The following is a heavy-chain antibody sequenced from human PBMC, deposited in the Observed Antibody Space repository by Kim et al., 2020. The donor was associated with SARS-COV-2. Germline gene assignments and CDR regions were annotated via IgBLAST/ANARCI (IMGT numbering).Heavy chain of an antibody. J-gene: IGHJ4*02. CDR2: ISNSGTTI. CDR1: GFTFSSYS. Sequence: GGSLRLSCAASGFTFSSYSMNWVRQAPGKGLEWISYISNSGTTIDYADSVKGRFTISRDNAKNSLYLQMNSLRDEDTAVYYCARLRGYSYGYADYWGQGTLVTVSS. CDR3: ARLRGYSYGYADY. D-gene: IGHD5-18*01. V-gene: IGHV3-48*02.